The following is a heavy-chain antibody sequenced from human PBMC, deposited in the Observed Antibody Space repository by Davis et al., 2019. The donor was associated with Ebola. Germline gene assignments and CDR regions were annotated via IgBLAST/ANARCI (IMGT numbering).Heavy chain of an antibody. V-gene: IGHV1-46*01. J-gene: IGHJ4*02. CDR2: INPSGGST. CDR3: ARTLHQVQDYYDSSGCYPFDY. D-gene: IGHD3-22*01. CDR1: GYTFTSYY. Sequence: ASVKVSCKASGYTFTSYYMHWVRQAPGQGLEWMGIINPSGGSTSYAQKFQGRVTMTRDTSTSTVYMELSSLRSEDTAVYYCARTLHQVQDYYDSSGCYPFDYWGQGTLVTVSS.